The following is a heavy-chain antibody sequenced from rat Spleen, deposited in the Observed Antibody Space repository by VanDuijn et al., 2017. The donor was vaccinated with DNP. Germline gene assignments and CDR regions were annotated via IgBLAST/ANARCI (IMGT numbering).Heavy chain of an antibody. CDR3: VREKFGVDY. Sequence: EVKLVESGGGLVQPGRSLKLSCAASGFNFNDYWMGWVRQAPGMGLEWIGEINKDSRTKKYIPSLKDKFTISRDNAKKTLDLKMNKLGSEDTAIYYCVREKFGVDYWGQGVMVTVSS. V-gene: IGHV4-2*01. J-gene: IGHJ2*01. CDR2: INKDSRTK. CDR1: GFNFNDYW. D-gene: IGHD4-3*01.